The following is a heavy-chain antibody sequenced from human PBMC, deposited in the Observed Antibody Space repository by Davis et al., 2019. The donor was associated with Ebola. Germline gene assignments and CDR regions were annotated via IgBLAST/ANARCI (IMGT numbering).Heavy chain of an antibody. Sequence: AASVKVSCKASGYTFTSYGISWVRQAPGQRLEWMGWINAGNGNTKYSQKFQGRVTITRDTSASTAYMELSSLRSEDTAVYYCARVWIQLWKPFDYWGQGTLVTVSS. CDR2: INAGNGNT. CDR1: GYTFTSYG. CDR3: ARVWIQLWKPFDY. J-gene: IGHJ4*02. V-gene: IGHV1-3*01. D-gene: IGHD5-18*01.